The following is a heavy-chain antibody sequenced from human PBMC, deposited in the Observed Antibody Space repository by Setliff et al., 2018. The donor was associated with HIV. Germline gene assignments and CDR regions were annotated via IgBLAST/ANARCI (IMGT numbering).Heavy chain of an antibody. J-gene: IGHJ5*01. Sequence: GASVKVSCKASGYTFTSRALSWVRQAPGQGLEWMEWISTKTGNPTYAQGFTGRFVFSVDISGETAFLEINGLKSDDTGVYYCARDFQTVVSAYSTFDSWGQGSQVTVSS. V-gene: IGHV7-4-1*02. CDR3: ARDFQTVVSAYSTFDS. CDR1: GYTFTSRA. CDR2: ISTKTGNP. D-gene: IGHD2-21*01.